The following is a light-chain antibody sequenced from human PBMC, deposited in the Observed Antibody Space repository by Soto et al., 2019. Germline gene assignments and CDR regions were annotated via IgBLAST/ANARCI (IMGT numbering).Light chain of an antibody. CDR1: NIGSKG. V-gene: IGLV3-21*02. CDR2: DDS. J-gene: IGLJ1*01. CDR3: QVWDSSSDQYV. Sequence: SYELTQPPSVSVAPGQTATITCGGNNIGSKGVHWYQQKPGQAPVLVVYDDSDRPSGITERYSGSNSGNTANLTISRVEAGDEADYYCQVWDSSSDQYVFATWTKLTVL.